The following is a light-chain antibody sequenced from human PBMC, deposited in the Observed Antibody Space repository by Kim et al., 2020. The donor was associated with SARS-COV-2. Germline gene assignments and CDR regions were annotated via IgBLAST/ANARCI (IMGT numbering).Light chain of an antibody. CDR1: SSDVGGYNY. Sequence: QSALTQPASVSGSPGQSITISCTGTSSDVGGYNYVSWYQQHPGKAPKLMIYDVSKRPSGVSNRFSGSKSCNTASLTISGLQAEDEADYYCSSYTSSSTSWVFGGGTQLTVL. CDR3: SSYTSSSTSWV. CDR2: DVS. J-gene: IGLJ3*02. V-gene: IGLV2-14*01.